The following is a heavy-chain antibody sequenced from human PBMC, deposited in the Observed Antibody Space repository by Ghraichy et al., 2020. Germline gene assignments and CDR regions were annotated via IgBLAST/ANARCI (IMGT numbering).Heavy chain of an antibody. CDR3: ARRGECAHGLCYRWFDP. CDR2: LYYSAKT. Sequence: SETLSLTCTVSGDSISSSNYFWAWIRQPPGKGLEWIGGLYYSAKTYYNPSLESRVTISVDTSKNQFSLKLSSVTAADTAVYYCARRGECAHGLCYRWFDPWGQGTLVTVSS. D-gene: IGHD2-8*01. J-gene: IGHJ5*02. CDR1: GDSISSSNYF. V-gene: IGHV4-39*01.